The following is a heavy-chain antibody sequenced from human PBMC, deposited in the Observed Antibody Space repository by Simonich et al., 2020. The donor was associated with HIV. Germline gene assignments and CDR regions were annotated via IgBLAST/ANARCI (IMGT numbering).Heavy chain of an antibody. D-gene: IGHD2-2*01. Sequence: QVQLQQWGAGLLKPSETLSFPCAVYGGSFSGYYWSWIRQPPGQGLGWIGEINQSGSTNYNPSLKSRVTISVDTSKNQFSLKLSSVTAADTAVYYCARGFYQRLYYFDYWGQGTLVTVSS. CDR1: GGSFSGYY. V-gene: IGHV4-34*01. J-gene: IGHJ4*02. CDR3: ARGFYQRLYYFDY. CDR2: INQSGST.